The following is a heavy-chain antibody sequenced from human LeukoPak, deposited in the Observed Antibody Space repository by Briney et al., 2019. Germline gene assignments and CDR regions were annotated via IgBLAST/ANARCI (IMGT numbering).Heavy chain of an antibody. Sequence: GASPQISCQCSGSNFTSYWIGRVRPVPGKGLERIGIIYSGDSDTKYSPSFQGQFTISVDKSIITAYLQWSSLKPSDTAMYYCARRDEQLVYDAFDIWGQGTMVTVSS. CDR3: ARRDEQLVYDAFDI. V-gene: IGHV5-51*01. CDR1: GSNFTSYW. D-gene: IGHD6-13*01. CDR2: IYSGDSDT. J-gene: IGHJ3*02.